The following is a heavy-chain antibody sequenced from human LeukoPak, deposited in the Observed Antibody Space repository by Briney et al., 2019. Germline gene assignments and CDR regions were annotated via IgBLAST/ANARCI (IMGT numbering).Heavy chain of an antibody. CDR2: ISSSGSTI. J-gene: IGHJ6*02. Sequence: GGSPRLSCAASGFTFSDYYMSWIRQAPGKGLEWVSYISSSGSTIYYADSVKGRFTISRDNAKNSLYLQMNSLRAEDTAVYYCARPSGSYRYYYYGMDVWGQGTTVTVSS. CDR3: ARPSGSYRYYYYGMDV. V-gene: IGHV3-11*01. D-gene: IGHD1-26*01. CDR1: GFTFSDYY.